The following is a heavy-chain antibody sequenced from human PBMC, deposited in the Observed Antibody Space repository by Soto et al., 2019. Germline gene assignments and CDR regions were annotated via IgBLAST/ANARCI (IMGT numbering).Heavy chain of an antibody. V-gene: IGHV3-23*01. D-gene: IGHD3-22*01. CDR2: ISGSSGST. Sequence: PGGSLRLSCAASGFTLSSYAMSWVRQAPGKGLEWVSAISGSSGSTYYADSVKGRFTISRDNSKNTLYLQMNSLRAEDTAVYYCAKVRDSSGYKFDPWGQGTLVTVSS. CDR1: GFTLSSYA. CDR3: AKVRDSSGYKFDP. J-gene: IGHJ5*02.